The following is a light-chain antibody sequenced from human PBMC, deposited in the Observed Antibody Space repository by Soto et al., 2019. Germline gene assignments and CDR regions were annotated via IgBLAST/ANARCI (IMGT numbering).Light chain of an antibody. V-gene: IGLV2-14*01. CDR3: SSYTSSSTLV. CDR1: SSDVGGYNY. Sequence: QSVLTQPASVSGSPGQSITISCTGTSSDVGGYNYVSWYQQHPGTAPKLMIYEVSNRPSGVSNRFSGSKSGNTASLTISGLPAEDEADYYCSSYTSSSTLVFGTGTKLTVL. CDR2: EVS. J-gene: IGLJ1*01.